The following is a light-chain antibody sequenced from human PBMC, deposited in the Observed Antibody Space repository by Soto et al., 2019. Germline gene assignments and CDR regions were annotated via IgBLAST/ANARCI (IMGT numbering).Light chain of an antibody. CDR2: GAS. V-gene: IGKV1-9*01. Sequence: IHLTQSPSSLSASIGDRVIITCRASQGINSYLAWYQQKPGKAPKLLIFGASTLQRGLPSRFSGSGSGTDFTLTISTLQPEDFATYFCQQLNIYPLTFGGGTKVEIK. CDR3: QQLNIYPLT. CDR1: QGINSY. J-gene: IGKJ4*01.